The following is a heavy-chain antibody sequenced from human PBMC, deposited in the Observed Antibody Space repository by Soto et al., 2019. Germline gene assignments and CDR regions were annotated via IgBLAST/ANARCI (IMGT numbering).Heavy chain of an antibody. V-gene: IGHV3-15*07. CDR3: STDRGGYYFGMDV. CDR2: IKSKVDGGTT. D-gene: IGHD3-22*01. Sequence: EVQLVESGGDLVKPGGSLRLSCGASGFIFSDAWVNWVRQAPGKGLEWVGRIKSKVDGGTTDYSAPVTGRFNISRDDSKNTLYLQMNSLRTDDTGVYYCSTDRGGYYFGMDVWGPGTTVSVS. J-gene: IGHJ6*02. CDR1: GFIFSDAW.